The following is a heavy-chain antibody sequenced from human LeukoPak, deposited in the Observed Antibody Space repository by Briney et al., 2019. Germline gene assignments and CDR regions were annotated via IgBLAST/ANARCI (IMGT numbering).Heavy chain of an antibody. CDR2: ISAYNGNT. D-gene: IGHD3-10*01. J-gene: IGHJ5*02. CDR3: ARDSPNRSPFKLWFGELYSWFDP. Sequence: ASVKVSCKASGYTFTGYYMHWVRQAPGQGLEWMGWISAYNGNTNYAQKLQGRVTMTTDTSTSTAYMELRSLRSDDTAVYYCARDSPNRSPFKLWFGELYSWFDPWGQGTLVTVSS. V-gene: IGHV1-18*04. CDR1: GYTFTGYY.